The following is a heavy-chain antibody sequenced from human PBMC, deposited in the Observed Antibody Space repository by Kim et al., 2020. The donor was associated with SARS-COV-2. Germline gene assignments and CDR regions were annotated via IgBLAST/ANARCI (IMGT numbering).Heavy chain of an antibody. Sequence: SETLSLTCTVSGGSISSYYWSWIRQPPGKGLEWIAYIYYSGSTNYNPSLKSRVTISVDTSKNQFSLKLSSVTAADTAVYYCASGGTTGTTGLFDYWGQGTLVNVSS. CDR2: IYYSGST. CDR3: ASGGTTGTTGLFDY. CDR1: GGSISSYY. J-gene: IGHJ4*02. V-gene: IGHV4-59*01. D-gene: IGHD1-1*01.